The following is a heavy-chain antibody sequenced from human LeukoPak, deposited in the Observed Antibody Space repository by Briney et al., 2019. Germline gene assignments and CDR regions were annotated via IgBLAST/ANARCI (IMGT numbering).Heavy chain of an antibody. CDR2: IYTSGST. CDR1: GDSISSFY. V-gene: IGHV4-4*07. D-gene: IGHD6-13*01. Sequence: SETLSLTCTVSGDSISSFYWSWIRQPAGKGLEWIGRIYTSGSTNYNPSLKSRVTMPVDASKNQFSLKLSSVTAADTAVYYCARDVVAAPGTWDYWGQGTLVTVSS. J-gene: IGHJ4*02. CDR3: ARDVVAAPGTWDY.